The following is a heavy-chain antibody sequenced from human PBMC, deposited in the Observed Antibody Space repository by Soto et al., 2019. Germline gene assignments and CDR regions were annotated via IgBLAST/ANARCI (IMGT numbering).Heavy chain of an antibody. D-gene: IGHD5-12*01. CDR3: ARKFYSGYDRGGWFDP. CDR2: IYPCDSDT. CDR1: GYRFTSYC. V-gene: IGHV5-51*01. J-gene: IGHJ5*02. Sequence: GESLKISCKGSGYRFTSYCIAWVRQMPWKGLEWMGIIYPCDSDTRYSPSFQGQVTISADKSITTAYLQWSSLKASDTAIYYCARKFYSGYDRGGWFDPWGQGTMVTVSS.